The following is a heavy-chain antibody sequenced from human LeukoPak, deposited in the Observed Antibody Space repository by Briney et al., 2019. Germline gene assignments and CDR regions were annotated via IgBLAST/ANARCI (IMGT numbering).Heavy chain of an antibody. D-gene: IGHD4-17*01. CDR3: AKDDRRYGDYGYFDF. CDR1: GFTVRSTY. J-gene: IGHJ4*02. V-gene: IGHV3-66*01. CDR2: IYSGGGT. Sequence: AGGSLRLSCVASGFTVRSTYMNWVRQAPGKALEWVSVIYSGGGTYYADSVKGRFTISRDSSKNTLYLQMNSLRPEDTAVYYCAKDDRRYGDYGYFDFWGQGTLVTVSS.